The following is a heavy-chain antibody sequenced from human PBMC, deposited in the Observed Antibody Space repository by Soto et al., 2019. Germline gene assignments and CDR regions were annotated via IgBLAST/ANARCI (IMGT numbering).Heavy chain of an antibody. CDR1: GFTFSNYG. CDR2: ISYDGRNR. D-gene: IGHD2-15*01. CDR3: AKDGAPRYCSRSSCHAAGAY. Sequence: QVQLVESGGGVVQPGRSLRLSCAGSGFTFSNYGLHWVRQAPGKGLEWVAFISYDGRNRYYADSVKGRFTISRENSKNMLYLEMDSLRAEDTAVYYCAKDGAPRYCSRSSCHAAGAYWGQGTLVTVSS. V-gene: IGHV3-30*18. J-gene: IGHJ4*02.